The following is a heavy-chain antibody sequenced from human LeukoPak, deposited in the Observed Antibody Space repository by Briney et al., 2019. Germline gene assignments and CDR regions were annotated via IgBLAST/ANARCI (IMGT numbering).Heavy chain of an antibody. CDR2: ITSDGTST. D-gene: IGHD3-3*01. J-gene: IGHJ6*03. Sequence: PGGSLRLSCAASGFSFSTTWMHWVRQPPGQGLVWVARITSDGTSTSYAESVKGRFTISRDNAKNSLYLQMNSLRAEDTALYYCARAKDDFSYYYMDVWGKGTTVTVSS. CDR3: ARAKDDFSYYYMDV. CDR1: GFSFSTTW. V-gene: IGHV3-74*03.